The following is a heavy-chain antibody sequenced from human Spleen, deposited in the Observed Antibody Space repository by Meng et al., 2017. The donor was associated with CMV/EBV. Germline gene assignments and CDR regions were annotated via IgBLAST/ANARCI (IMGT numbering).Heavy chain of an antibody. J-gene: IGHJ4*02. V-gene: IGHV3-74*03. D-gene: IGHD3-10*01. CDR2: INTDANER. Sequence: LVCSVGVLVQPWGSIRLSCVVSGFTFSDYNIHWVRQAPGKGLVWVSRINTDANERTYEDSVKGRFSITRDNAKNTVFLQMNSLRAEDTAIYYCARDRDWELFDYWGQGILVTVSS. CDR1: GFTFSDYN. CDR3: ARDRDWELFDY.